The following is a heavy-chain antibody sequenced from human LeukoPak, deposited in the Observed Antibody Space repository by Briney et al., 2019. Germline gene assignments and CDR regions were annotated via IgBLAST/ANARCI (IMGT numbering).Heavy chain of an antibody. J-gene: IGHJ4*02. CDR3: ARSWNYDFWSGYRSGYQN. D-gene: IGHD3-3*01. CDR2: INHSGST. V-gene: IGHV4-34*01. Sequence: PSETLSLTCAVYGGSFSGYYWSWIRQPPGKGLEWIGEINHSGSTNYNPSLKSRVTISVDTSKNQFSLKLSSVTAADTAVYYCARSWNYDFWSGYRSGYQNWGQGTLVTVSS. CDR1: GGSFSGYY.